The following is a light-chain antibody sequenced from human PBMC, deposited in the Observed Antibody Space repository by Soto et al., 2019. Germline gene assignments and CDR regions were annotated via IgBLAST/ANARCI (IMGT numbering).Light chain of an antibody. Sequence: QSALTQPSSLSGSPGQSITISCTGTISDVGGYNYVSWYQQNPGKAPKLMIYEVSNLPSGVSNRFSGSKSGNTASLTISGLQAEDEADYYCSSYTSSSTYVFGTGTKVTVL. CDR2: EVS. V-gene: IGLV2-14*01. J-gene: IGLJ1*01. CDR3: SSYTSSSTYV. CDR1: ISDVGGYNY.